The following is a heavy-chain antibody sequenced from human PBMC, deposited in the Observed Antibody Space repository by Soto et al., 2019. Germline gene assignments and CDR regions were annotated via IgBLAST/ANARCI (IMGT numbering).Heavy chain of an antibody. CDR3: ARRRQVGLAFDI. Sequence: GGSLRLSCAASGFTFSSYAMSWVRQAPGKGLEWVSDISGSSGYTYYADSVKGRFTISRDNAKNSLYLQMNSLRAEDTAVYYCARRRQVGLAFDIWGQGTMVTVSS. J-gene: IGHJ3*02. V-gene: IGHV3-21*04. CDR1: GFTFSSYA. CDR2: ISGSSGYT.